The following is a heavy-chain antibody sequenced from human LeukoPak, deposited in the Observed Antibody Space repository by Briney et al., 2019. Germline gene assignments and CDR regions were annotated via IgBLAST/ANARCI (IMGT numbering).Heavy chain of an antibody. J-gene: IGHJ4*02. CDR1: GYSFISYY. V-gene: IGHV1-8*01. CDR3: ASLNRGAYYFDY. D-gene: IGHD1-26*01. CDR2: MNPNSGNT. Sequence: ASVKVSCKASGYSFISYYIHWVRQAPGQGLEWMGWMNPNSGNTGYAQKFQDRVTMTRNTSISTAYMELSSLRSEDTAVYYCASLNRGAYYFDYWGQGTLVTVSS.